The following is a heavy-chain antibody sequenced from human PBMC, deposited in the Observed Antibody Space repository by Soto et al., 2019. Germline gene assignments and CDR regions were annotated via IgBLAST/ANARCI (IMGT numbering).Heavy chain of an antibody. J-gene: IGHJ4*02. D-gene: IGHD6-6*01. CDR3: ARPRRGSSSAGYDY. V-gene: IGHV4-39*01. CDR1: GGSISSSSYY. Sequence: PSETLSLTCTVSGGSISSSSYYWGWIRQPPGKGLEWIGSIYYSGSTYYNPSLKSRVTISVDTSKNQFSLKPSSVTAADTAVYYCARPRRGSSSAGYDYWGQGTLVTVSS. CDR2: IYYSGST.